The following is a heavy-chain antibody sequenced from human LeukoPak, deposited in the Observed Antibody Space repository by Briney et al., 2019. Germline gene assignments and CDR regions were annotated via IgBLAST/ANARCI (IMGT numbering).Heavy chain of an antibody. CDR3: AKGGVWAVAGWFDP. V-gene: IGHV3-48*03. Sequence: GGSLRLSCAASGFTFSSYELNWVRQAPGKGLEWVAYISSSGSTIYYADSVKGRFTISRDNAKNSLYLQMNSLRTEETALYYCAKGGVWAVAGWFDPCGQGTLVTVSS. J-gene: IGHJ5*02. CDR2: ISSSGSTI. D-gene: IGHD6-13*01. CDR1: GFTFSSYE.